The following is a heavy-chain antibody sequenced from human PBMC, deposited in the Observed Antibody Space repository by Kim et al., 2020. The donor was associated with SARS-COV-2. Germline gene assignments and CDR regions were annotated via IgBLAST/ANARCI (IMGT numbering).Heavy chain of an antibody. J-gene: IGHJ4*02. Sequence: GGSLRLSCAASGFTFDDYAMHWVRQAPGKGLEWVSGISWNSGSIGYADSVKGRFTISRDNAKNSLYLQMNSLRAEDTALYYCAKSMITFGGVIVLFDYWGQGTLVTVSS. CDR3: AKSMITFGGVIVLFDY. CDR1: GFTFDDYA. CDR2: ISWNSGSI. V-gene: IGHV3-9*01. D-gene: IGHD3-16*02.